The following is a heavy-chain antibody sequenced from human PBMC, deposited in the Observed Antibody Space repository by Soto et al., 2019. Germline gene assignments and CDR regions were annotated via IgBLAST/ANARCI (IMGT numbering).Heavy chain of an antibody. V-gene: IGHV3-33*01. D-gene: IGHD2-8*02. Sequence: GGSLRLSSAASGFTFHTYGMHWVRQIPGKGLQWVAIIWYDGSIKYYADSVKGRFTISRDNSKNTLYLQMNSLRDEDTAVYYCARIDCTGDNCNPYYHYGMDVWGQGTTVTVSS. CDR2: IWYDGSIK. J-gene: IGHJ6*02. CDR1: GFTFHTYG. CDR3: ARIDCTGDNCNPYYHYGMDV.